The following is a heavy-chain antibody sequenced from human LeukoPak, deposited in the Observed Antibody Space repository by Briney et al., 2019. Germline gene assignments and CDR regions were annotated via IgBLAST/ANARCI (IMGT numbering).Heavy chain of an antibody. CDR3: ARVEIDTAMGFDY. Sequence: SQTLSLTCTVSGGSISSGGYYWSWIRQHPGKGLEWIGYIYYGGSTYYNPSLKSRVTISVDTSKNQFSLKLSSVTAADTAVYYCARVEIDTAMGFDYWGQGTLVTVSS. CDR1: GGSISSGGYY. J-gene: IGHJ4*02. D-gene: IGHD5-18*01. CDR2: IYYGGST. V-gene: IGHV4-31*03.